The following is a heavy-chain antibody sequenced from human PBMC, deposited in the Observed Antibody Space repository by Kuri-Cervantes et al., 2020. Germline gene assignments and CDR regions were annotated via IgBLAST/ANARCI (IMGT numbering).Heavy chain of an antibody. D-gene: IGHD2-2*01. CDR3: ARGCSSTSCYVDFDY. V-gene: IGHV3-11*04. J-gene: IGHJ4*02. CDR2: ISSSGSTI. CDR1: GFTFSDYY. Sequence: GESLKISCAASGFTFSDYYMSWIRQAPGKGLEWVSYISSSGSTIYYADSVKGRFTISRDNAKNSLYLQMNSLRAEDTAVYYCARGCSSTSCYVDFDYWGQGTLVTVSS.